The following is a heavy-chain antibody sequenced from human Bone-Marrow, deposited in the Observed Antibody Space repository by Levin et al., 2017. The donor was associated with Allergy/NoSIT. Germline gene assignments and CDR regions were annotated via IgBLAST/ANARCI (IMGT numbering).Heavy chain of an antibody. CDR2: INPSDSYS. V-gene: IGHV5-10-1*01. CDR3: ARRRSSSWYGTRGYYYYMDV. Sequence: PGGSLRLSCKGSGSTFANYWVTWVRQMPGNGLEWMGRINPSDSYSDYSPSFQGHVTFSVDKSITTAYLQWSGLKASDTAMYYCARRRSSSWYGTRGYYYYMDVWGKGTTVTVSS. D-gene: IGHD6-13*01. J-gene: IGHJ6*03. CDR1: GSTFANYW.